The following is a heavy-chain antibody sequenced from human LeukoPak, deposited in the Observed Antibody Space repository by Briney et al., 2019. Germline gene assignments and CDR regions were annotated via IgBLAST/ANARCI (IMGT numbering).Heavy chain of an antibody. CDR1: GYTFTGYG. J-gene: IGHJ3*02. CDR2: ISAYNGNT. V-gene: IGHV1-18*01. D-gene: IGHD6-19*01. CDR3: ARGIAVADDAFDI. Sequence: ASVKVSCEASGYTFTGYGISWVRQAPGQGLEWMGWISAYNGNTNYAQKLQGRVTMTTDTSTSTAYVELRSLRSDDTAVYYCARGIAVADDAFDIWGQGTMVTVSS.